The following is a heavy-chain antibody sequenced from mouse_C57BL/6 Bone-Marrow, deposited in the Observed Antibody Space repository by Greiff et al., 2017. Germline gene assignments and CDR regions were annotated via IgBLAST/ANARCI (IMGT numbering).Heavy chain of an antibody. J-gene: IGHJ4*01. CDR1: GYAFTNYL. V-gene: IGHV1-54*01. D-gene: IGHD1-1*01. Sequence: VQLQQSGAELVRPGTSVKVSCKASGYAFTNYLIEWVKQRPGQGLEWIGVINPGSGGTNYNEKFKGKATLTADKSSSTAYMQLSSLTSEDSAVYFCARNPYGSSSYAMDYWGQGTSVTVSS. CDR2: INPGSGGT. CDR3: ARNPYGSSSYAMDY.